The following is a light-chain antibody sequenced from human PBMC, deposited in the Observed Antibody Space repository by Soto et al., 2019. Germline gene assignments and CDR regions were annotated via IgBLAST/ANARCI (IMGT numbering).Light chain of an antibody. CDR1: SNNDGDYNY. V-gene: IGLV2-14*03. CDR2: DVS. Sequence: QSALTQPASVSGSPGQSITISCTGTSNNDGDYNYVSWYQHHPGKAPKLMIFDVSNRPSGVSNLFSGSKSGNTASLTISVLQPEDEADYYCSSYTTSNTRQIVFGTGTKVTVL. CDR3: SSYTTSNTRQIV. J-gene: IGLJ1*01.